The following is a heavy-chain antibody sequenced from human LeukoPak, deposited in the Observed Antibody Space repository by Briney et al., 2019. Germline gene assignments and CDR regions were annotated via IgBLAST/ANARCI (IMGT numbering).Heavy chain of an antibody. CDR1: AYTFTGYY. J-gene: IGHJ4*02. V-gene: IGHV1-2*02. Sequence: ASVKVSCKASAYTFTGYYMHWVRQAPGQGLAWMGWINPNSGGTNYAQKFQGRVTMTRDTSISTAYMELSRLRSDDTAVYYCARGFVGSAANFDYWGQGTLVTVSS. CDR3: ARGFVGSAANFDY. D-gene: IGHD2-2*01. CDR2: INPNSGGT.